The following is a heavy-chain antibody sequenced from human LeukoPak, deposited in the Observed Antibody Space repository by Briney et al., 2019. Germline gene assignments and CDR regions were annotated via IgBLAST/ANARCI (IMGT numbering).Heavy chain of an antibody. V-gene: IGHV3-23*01. CDR2: ISGSGGST. D-gene: IGHD3-22*01. CDR1: GFTFSSYA. CDR3: AKDSPHYYDSPRTLDY. J-gene: IGHJ4*02. Sequence: PGGSLRLSCAASGFTFSSYAMSWVRQAPGKGLEWVSAISGSGGSTYYADSVKGRFTISRDNSKNTLYLQMNSLRAEDTAVYYCAKDSPHYYDSPRTLDYWGQGTLVTVSS.